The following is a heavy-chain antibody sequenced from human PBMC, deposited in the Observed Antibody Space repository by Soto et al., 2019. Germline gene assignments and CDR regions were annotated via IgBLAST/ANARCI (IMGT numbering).Heavy chain of an antibody. J-gene: IGHJ6*02. Sequence: SETLSLTCTVSGGSISSSTYYWGWIRQPPGKGLEWIGSIYYSGSTYYNPSLKSRVTISVDTSKNQFSLKLNSVTAADTAVYYCTGTLYYYYGMDVWGQGTTVTVSS. CDR3: TGTLYYYYGMDV. CDR2: IYYSGST. V-gene: IGHV4-39*01. CDR1: GGSISSSTYY.